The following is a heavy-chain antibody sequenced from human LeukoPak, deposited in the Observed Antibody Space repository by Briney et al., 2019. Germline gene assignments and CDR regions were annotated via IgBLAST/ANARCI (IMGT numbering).Heavy chain of an antibody. CDR3: PRDAGNSGYGCDL. CDR2: LRYTGET. CDR1: GFTFSQYS. D-gene: IGHD5-12*01. J-gene: IGHJ5*02. V-gene: IGHV3-48*01. Sequence: QTGGSLRLSCAASGFTFSQYSINWVRQAPGKGLEWVSHLRYTGETFYADSVKGRFTISRDNVRNSLYLQMNSLRTEDTAMYYCPRDAGNSGYGCDLWGQGTLVTVSS.